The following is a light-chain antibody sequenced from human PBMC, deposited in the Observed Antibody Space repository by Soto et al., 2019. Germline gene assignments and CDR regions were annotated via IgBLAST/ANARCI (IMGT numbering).Light chain of an antibody. CDR3: QQSYSTPRT. J-gene: IGKJ1*01. Sequence: DIQMTQSPATLCSSXWARVTITXXASQSISSYLNWYQQKPGKAPKLLIYAASSLQSGVPSRFSGSGSGTDFTLTISSLQPEDFATYYCQQSYSTPRTFGQGTKVDNK. V-gene: IGKV1-39*01. CDR1: QSISSY. CDR2: AAS.